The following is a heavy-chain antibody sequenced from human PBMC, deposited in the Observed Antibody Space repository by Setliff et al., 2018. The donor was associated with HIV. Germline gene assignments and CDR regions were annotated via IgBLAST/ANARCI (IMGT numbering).Heavy chain of an antibody. CDR3: ARHKDSDYVWGSYRPDGFDI. D-gene: IGHD3-16*02. J-gene: IGHJ3*02. V-gene: IGHV4-39*01. Sequence: LSLTCTVSGSSSSSSSFYWGWIRQPPGKGLEWIGNIYRSRSTYYNPSLRSRVTISVDTSKNQFYLNLNSVTDADTALYYCARHKDSDYVWGSYRPDGFDIWGQGTTVTVSS. CDR2: IYRSRST. CDR1: GSSSSSSSFY.